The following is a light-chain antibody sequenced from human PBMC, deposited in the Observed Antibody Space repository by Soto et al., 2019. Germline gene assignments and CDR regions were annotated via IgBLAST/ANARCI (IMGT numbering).Light chain of an antibody. CDR2: GAS. V-gene: IGKV3-20*01. Sequence: EIVLTQSPGTRSLSPGERATLSCRASQSISSSYLAWYQQKPGQAPRLLIYGASSRATGIPDRFSGSGSGTDFTLTISRLEPEDFAVYYCQQYGSSPWTFGQATKVEIK. CDR3: QQYGSSPWT. CDR1: QSISSSY. J-gene: IGKJ1*01.